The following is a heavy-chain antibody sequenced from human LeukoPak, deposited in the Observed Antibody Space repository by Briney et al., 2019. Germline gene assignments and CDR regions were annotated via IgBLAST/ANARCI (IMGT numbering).Heavy chain of an antibody. CDR2: IIPIFGTA. J-gene: IGHJ4*02. CDR1: GGTFSSYA. CDR3: ATAGDYGGNSGGY. Sequence: SVKVSCKASGGTFSSYAISWVRQAPGQGLEWMGGIIPIFGTANYAQKFQGRVTITADESTSTAYMELSSLRSEDTAVYYCATAGDYGGNSGGYWGQGTLVSVSS. D-gene: IGHD4-23*01. V-gene: IGHV1-69*01.